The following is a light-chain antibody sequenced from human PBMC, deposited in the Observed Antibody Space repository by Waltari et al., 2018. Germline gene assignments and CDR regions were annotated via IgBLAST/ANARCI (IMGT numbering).Light chain of an antibody. Sequence: DIHMTQSPSSLSAAVADTVTITCRASQKIISYLNWYQQKPGTAPRLLIYDASRLQSGVPSRFSGSGSGTDFTLTISSLQPEDFGTYYCQQTYTTPRTFGQGTKVETK. CDR2: DAS. J-gene: IGKJ1*01. V-gene: IGKV1-39*01. CDR3: QQTYTTPRT. CDR1: QKIISY.